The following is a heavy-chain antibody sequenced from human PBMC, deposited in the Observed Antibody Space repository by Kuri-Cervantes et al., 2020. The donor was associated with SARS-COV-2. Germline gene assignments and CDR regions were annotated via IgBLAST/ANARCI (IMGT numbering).Heavy chain of an antibody. CDR3: ARDDDDIGQLRDKYYYYGMDV. J-gene: IGHJ6*02. CDR1: GYTFTSYG. V-gene: IGHV1-69*13. Sequence: SVKVSCKASGYTFTSYGISWVRQAPGQGLEWMGGIIPIFGTANYAQKFQGRVTITADESTSTAYMELSSLRSEDTAVYYCARDDDDIGQLRDKYYYYGMDVWGQGTTVTVSS. CDR2: IIPIFGTA. D-gene: IGHD1-1*01.